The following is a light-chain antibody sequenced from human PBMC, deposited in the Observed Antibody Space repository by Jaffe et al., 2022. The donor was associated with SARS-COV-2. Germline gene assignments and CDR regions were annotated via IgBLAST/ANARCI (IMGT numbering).Light chain of an antibody. Sequence: SYVLTQPPSVSVAPGKTARITCGGNNIGSKSVHWYQQKPGLAPVVVISYDSDRPSGIPERFSGSNSGNTATLTISRVEAGDEADYYCQVWDSSSDHVVFGGGTKLTVL. CDR3: QVWDSSSDHVV. J-gene: IGLJ2*01. CDR1: NIGSKS. V-gene: IGLV3-21*04. CDR2: YDS.